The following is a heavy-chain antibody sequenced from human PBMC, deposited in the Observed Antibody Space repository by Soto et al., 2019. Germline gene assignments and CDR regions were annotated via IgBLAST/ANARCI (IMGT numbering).Heavy chain of an antibody. D-gene: IGHD1-26*01. CDR1: GYSFTSYW. Sequence: PGESVKISCKGSGYSFTSYWIGWVRQMPGKGLEWMGIIYPGDSDTRYSPSFQGQVTISADKSVSTAYLQWSSLKASDTAMNYCARPGLMGATGRPHYFDYWGQGTLVTVSS. J-gene: IGHJ4*02. CDR2: IYPGDSDT. V-gene: IGHV5-51*01. CDR3: ARPGLMGATGRPHYFDY.